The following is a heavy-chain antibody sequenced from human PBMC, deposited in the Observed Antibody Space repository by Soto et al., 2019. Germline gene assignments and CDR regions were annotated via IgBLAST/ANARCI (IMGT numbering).Heavy chain of an antibody. V-gene: IGHV3-33*01. Sequence: QAVGSLRLSCAASGFPFSAYGMHWVRQAPGKGLQWVAVIWFDGGNEYYADSVRGRFTISRDNSKNTLYLQMNSLTDEDTAVYYCARDSGGSGYEFDYWGQGTLVTV. CDR1: GFPFSAYG. J-gene: IGHJ4*02. D-gene: IGHD3-22*01. CDR2: IWFDGGNE. CDR3: ARDSGGSGYEFDY.